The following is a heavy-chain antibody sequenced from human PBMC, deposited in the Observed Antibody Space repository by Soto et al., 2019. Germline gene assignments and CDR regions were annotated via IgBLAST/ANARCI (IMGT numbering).Heavy chain of an antibody. CDR1: GFTCSSYE. J-gene: IGHJ3*02. V-gene: IGHV3-48*03. Sequence: EVQLVESGGGLVQPGGSLRLSCAASGFTCSSYEMNWVRQAPGKGLEWVSYISSSGSTIYYADSVKGRFTISRDNAKNSLYLQMNSLRAEDTDVYYCARGGAYDPGAFDIWGKGTMVTVSS. CDR2: ISSSGSTI. CDR3: ARGGAYDPGAFDI. D-gene: IGHD3-22*01.